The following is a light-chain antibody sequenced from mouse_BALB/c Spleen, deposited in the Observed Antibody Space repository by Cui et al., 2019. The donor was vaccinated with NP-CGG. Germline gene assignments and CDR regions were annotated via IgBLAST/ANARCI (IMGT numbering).Light chain of an antibody. Sequence: HAVVTQESALTTSPGETVTLTCRSSTGAVTTNNFANWVQEKPDDLFTGLIGGTNNRTPGVPARFSGSLIGDKAALTITGAQTEDEAIYFCALWYSNHWVFGGGTKLTVL. CDR3: ALWYSNHWV. CDR1: TGAVTTNNF. V-gene: IGLV1*01. J-gene: IGLJ1*01. CDR2: GTN.